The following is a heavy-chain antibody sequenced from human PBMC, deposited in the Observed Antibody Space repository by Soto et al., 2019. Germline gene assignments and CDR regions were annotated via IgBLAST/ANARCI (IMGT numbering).Heavy chain of an antibody. J-gene: IGHJ3*02. CDR3: ARDYNWNFPLEIRADAFDI. D-gene: IGHD1-7*01. CDR1: GGTFSSYT. V-gene: IGHV1-69*08. Sequence: QVQLVQSGAEVKKPGSSVKVSCKASGGTFSSYTISWVRQAPGQGLEWMGRIIPILGIANYAQKFQGRVTITADKSTSTAYMELSSLRSEDTDVYYCARDYNWNFPLEIRADAFDIWGQGTMVTVSS. CDR2: IIPILGIA.